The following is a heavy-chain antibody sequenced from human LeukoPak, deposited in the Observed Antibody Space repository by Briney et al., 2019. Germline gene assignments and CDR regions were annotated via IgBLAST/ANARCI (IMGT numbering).Heavy chain of an antibody. J-gene: IGHJ4*02. V-gene: IGHV3-21*01. CDR1: GFTFSSCS. Sequence: GGSLRLSCAASGFTFSSCSMNWVRQAPGKGLEWVSSISSASTYIYYADSVKGRFTISRDNAKNSLYLQMNSLRAEDTAMYYCARLVWDTTMADGDIDSWGQGTLFIVSS. D-gene: IGHD5-18*01. CDR3: ARLVWDTTMADGDIDS. CDR2: ISSASTYI.